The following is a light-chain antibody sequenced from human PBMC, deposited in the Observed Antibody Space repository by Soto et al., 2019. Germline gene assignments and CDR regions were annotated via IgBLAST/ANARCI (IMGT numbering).Light chain of an antibody. J-gene: IGLJ1*01. CDR1: SSDVGAYIF. Sequence: LTQPASVSGSPGQSITISCTGTSSDVGAYIFVSWYQQYPGKAPKLMIYGITNRPSGVSNRFSGSKAGNTASLTISGLQAEDEADYYCVSFTTSKSYVFGTGTKVTVL. V-gene: IGLV2-14*01. CDR3: VSFTTSKSYV. CDR2: GIT.